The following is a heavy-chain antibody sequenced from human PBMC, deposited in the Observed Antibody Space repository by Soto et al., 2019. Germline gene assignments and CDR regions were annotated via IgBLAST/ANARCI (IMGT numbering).Heavy chain of an antibody. D-gene: IGHD3-22*01. CDR3: ASPLHYYDSSGFGY. J-gene: IGHJ4*02. V-gene: IGHV3-30*03. CDR1: GFTFSSYG. Sequence: GGSLRLSCASSGFTFSSYGMHLVRQAPGKGLEWVAVISYDGSNKYYADSVKGRFTISRDNSKNTLYLQMNSLRAEDTAVYYCASPLHYYDSSGFGYWGQGTLVTVSS. CDR2: ISYDGSNK.